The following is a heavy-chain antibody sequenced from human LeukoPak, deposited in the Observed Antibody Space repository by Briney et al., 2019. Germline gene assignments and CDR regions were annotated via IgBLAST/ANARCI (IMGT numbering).Heavy chain of an antibody. CDR3: ASGYSSSWYLD. CDR2: ISGSGGST. J-gene: IGHJ4*02. Sequence: GGSLRLSCAASGFTFSSYGMHWVRQAPGKGLEWVSAISGSGGSTYYADSVKGRFTISRDNSKNTLYLQMNSLRAEDTAVYYCASGYSSSWYLDWGQGTLVTVSS. CDR1: GFTFSSYG. V-gene: IGHV3-23*01. D-gene: IGHD6-13*01.